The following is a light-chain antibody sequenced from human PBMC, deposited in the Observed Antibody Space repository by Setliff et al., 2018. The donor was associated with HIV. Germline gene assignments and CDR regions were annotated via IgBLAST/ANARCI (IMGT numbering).Light chain of an antibody. CDR3: AAWDDSLNGYV. CDR2: SNN. J-gene: IGLJ1*01. Sequence: QSVLTQPPSASGSPGQRVTISCSGSSSNIGSNAVNWYQQLPKTAPKLLIYSNNRRPSGVPDRFSGSKSGTSASLAISGLQSEDEAEYYCAAWDDSLNGYVFGTGTKVTVL. V-gene: IGLV1-44*01. CDR1: SSNIGSNA.